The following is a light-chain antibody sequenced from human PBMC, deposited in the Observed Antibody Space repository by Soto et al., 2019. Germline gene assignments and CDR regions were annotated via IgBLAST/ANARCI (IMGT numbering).Light chain of an antibody. J-gene: IGKJ2*01. V-gene: IGKV1-27*01. CDR1: QGISNH. CDR3: QKYSSAPYT. Sequence: DIQMTQSPSSLSVSVGDTVAITCRASQGISNHLAWYQQKPGKSPKLLIFTAYALQPGVPSRFSGSGSGTDFTLTISSLQPEDVATYFCQKYSSAPYTFGQGTKLELK. CDR2: TAY.